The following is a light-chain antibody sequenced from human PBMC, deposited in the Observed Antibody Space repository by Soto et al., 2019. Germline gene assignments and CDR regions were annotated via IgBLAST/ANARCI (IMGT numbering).Light chain of an antibody. J-gene: IGKJ3*01. CDR3: QHGGT. Sequence: DILMTQSPSSLSAFVGERVTITCQASQDIGTSLNWYQQRPGEAPKFLIYDASRLEAGVPSRFSGSGSGTDFTFAISSLQHEDIATYYCQHGGTFGPGTKVDFK. CDR2: DAS. V-gene: IGKV1-33*01. CDR1: QDIGTS.